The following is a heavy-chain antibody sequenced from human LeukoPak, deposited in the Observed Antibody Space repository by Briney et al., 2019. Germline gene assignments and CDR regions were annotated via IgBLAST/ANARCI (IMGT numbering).Heavy chain of an antibody. V-gene: IGHV3-74*01. CDR2: INSDGSST. CDR3: ARDLGNDYDFWSGYYTFDY. D-gene: IGHD3-3*01. J-gene: IGHJ4*02. CDR1: GFTFSSYW. Sequence: SGGSLRLSCAASGFTFSSYWMHWVRQAPGKGLVWVSRINSDGSSTSYADSVKGRFTISRDNAKNTLYLLMNSLRAEDTAVYYCARDLGNDYDFWSGYYTFDYWGQGTLVTVSS.